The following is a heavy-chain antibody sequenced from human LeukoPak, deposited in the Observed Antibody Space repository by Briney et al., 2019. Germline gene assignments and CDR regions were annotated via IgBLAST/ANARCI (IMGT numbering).Heavy chain of an antibody. CDR1: GFTFSSYG. Sequence: GGSLSLSCAASGFTFSSYGMHWVRQAPGKGLEWVAFIRYDGSNKYYADSVKGRFTISRDNSKNTLYLQMNSLRVEDTAVYYCAKDRAHYFDYWGQGTLVTVSS. V-gene: IGHV3-30*02. CDR3: AKDRAHYFDY. CDR2: IRYDGSNK. D-gene: IGHD4/OR15-4a*01. J-gene: IGHJ4*02.